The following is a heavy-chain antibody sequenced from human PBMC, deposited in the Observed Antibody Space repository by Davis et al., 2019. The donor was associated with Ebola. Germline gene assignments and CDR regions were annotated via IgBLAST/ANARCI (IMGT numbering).Heavy chain of an antibody. V-gene: IGHV3-30*03. J-gene: IGHJ5*02. CDR2: ISYDGSNK. CDR1: GFTFSSYG. Sequence: PGGSLRLSCAASGFTFSSYGMHRVRQAPGKGLEWVAVISYDGSNKYYADSVKGRFTISRDNSKNTLYLQMNSLRAEDTAVYYCVRGVVAATYSWFDPWGQGTLVTVSS. CDR3: VRGVVAATYSWFDP. D-gene: IGHD2-15*01.